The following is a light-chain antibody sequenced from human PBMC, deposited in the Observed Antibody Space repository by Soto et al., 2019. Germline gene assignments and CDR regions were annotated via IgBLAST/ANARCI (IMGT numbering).Light chain of an antibody. Sequence: DIQMTQSPSTLSAYVGDRVTITCRGSQSISSWLAWYQQKPGKAPKLLVYDDSSXXSGVPSRFSGSGSGTEFTLTISSLQPDDFATYYCQQYNSYPWTFGQGTKVDIK. J-gene: IGKJ1*01. CDR3: QQYNSYPWT. CDR1: QSISSW. V-gene: IGKV1-5*01. CDR2: DDS.